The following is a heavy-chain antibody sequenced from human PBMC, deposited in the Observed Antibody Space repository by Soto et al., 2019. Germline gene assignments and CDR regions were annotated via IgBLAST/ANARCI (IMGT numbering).Heavy chain of an antibody. D-gene: IGHD6-6*01. CDR3: AGSSSSLSLWFDP. CDR1: GGSISSSSYY. CDR2: IYYSGST. J-gene: IGHJ5*02. Sequence: QLQLLESGPGLVKPSETLSLTCTVSGGSISSSSYYWGWIRQPPGKGLEWIGSIYYSGSTYYNPSLMSRVTISVDTSKNQFSLKLSSVTAAHTAVYYCAGSSSSLSLWFDPWGQGTLVTVST. V-gene: IGHV4-39*01.